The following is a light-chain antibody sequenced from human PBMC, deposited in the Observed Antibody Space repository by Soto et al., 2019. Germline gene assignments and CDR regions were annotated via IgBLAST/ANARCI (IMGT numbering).Light chain of an antibody. Sequence: EIVLTQSPATLSLSPGERATLSCRASQSVSSYLAWYQQKPGQAPRLLIYDASNRATGIPPRFSGSGSGTDFTLTISSLEPEDFAVYYCQQLSNWPTFGPGTKVDIK. CDR3: QQLSNWPT. CDR2: DAS. J-gene: IGKJ3*01. V-gene: IGKV3-11*01. CDR1: QSVSSY.